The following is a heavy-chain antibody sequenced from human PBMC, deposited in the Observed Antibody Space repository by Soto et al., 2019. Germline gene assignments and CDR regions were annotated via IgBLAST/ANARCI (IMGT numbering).Heavy chain of an antibody. CDR1: GGSISSGGYY. CDR2: IYYSGST. Sequence: QVQLQESGPGLVKPSQTLSLTCTVSGGSISSGGYYWSWIRQHPGKGLEWIGYIYYSGSTYYNPSLKSGVTRSVDPSKNQFALKPSSVTAADTAVYYCAGDGARGLVQDGMDVWGQGTTVTDSS. CDR3: AGDGARGLVQDGMDV. J-gene: IGHJ6*02. V-gene: IGHV4-31*03. D-gene: IGHD1-1*01.